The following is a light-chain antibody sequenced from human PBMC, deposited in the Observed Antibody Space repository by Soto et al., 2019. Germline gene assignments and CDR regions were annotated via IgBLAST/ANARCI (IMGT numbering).Light chain of an antibody. CDR1: SSDVGDSNH. V-gene: IGLV2-14*01. J-gene: IGLJ1*01. Sequence: QSALTQPASVSGSPGQSITISCTGTSSDVGDSNHVSWYQQHPGKAPKLMIYEVSNRPSGVSNRFSGSKSGNTASLTISGLQAEDEANYYCSSYTSSSTYVFGTGTKVTVL. CDR2: EVS. CDR3: SSYTSSSTYV.